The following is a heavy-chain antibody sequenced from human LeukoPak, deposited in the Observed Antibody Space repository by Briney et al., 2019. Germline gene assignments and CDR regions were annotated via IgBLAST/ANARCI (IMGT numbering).Heavy chain of an antibody. CDR3: ASGQKLGF. Sequence: PGGSLRLSCVASGFTFSSYWMSWVRQAPGKGLEGGANIKQDGSDKYYVDSVKGRFTISRDNAKNSLYLQMNSLRAEDTAVYYCASGQKLGFWGQGTLVTVSS. CDR1: GFTFSSYW. D-gene: IGHD6-13*01. CDR2: IKQDGSDK. V-gene: IGHV3-7*01. J-gene: IGHJ4*02.